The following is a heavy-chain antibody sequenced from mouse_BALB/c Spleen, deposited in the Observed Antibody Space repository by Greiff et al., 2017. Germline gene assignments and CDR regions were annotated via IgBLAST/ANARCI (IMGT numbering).Heavy chain of an antibody. Sequence: DVHLVESGGGLVKPGGSLKLSCAASGFTFSDYYMYWVRQTPEKRLEWVATISDGGSYTYYPDSVKGRFTISRDNAKNNLYLQMSSLKSEDTAMYYCARDYYGSSSSWFAYWGQGTLVTVSA. V-gene: IGHV5-4*02. D-gene: IGHD1-1*01. CDR1: GFTFSDYY. CDR3: ARDYYGSSSSWFAY. J-gene: IGHJ3*01. CDR2: ISDGGSYT.